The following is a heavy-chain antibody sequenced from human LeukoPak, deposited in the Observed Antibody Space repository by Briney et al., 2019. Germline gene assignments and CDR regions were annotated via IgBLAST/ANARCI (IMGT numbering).Heavy chain of an antibody. J-gene: IGHJ4*02. CDR3: AKYPGAAVAGDFDY. CDR2: ISGSGGST. D-gene: IGHD6-19*01. V-gene: IGHV3-23*01. Sequence: GGSLRLSCAAPGFTFSSYAMSWVRQAPGKGLERVSAISGSGGSTYYADSVKGRFTISRDNSKNTLYLQMNSLRAEDTAVYYCAKYPGAAVAGDFDYWGQGTLVTVSS. CDR1: GFTFSSYA.